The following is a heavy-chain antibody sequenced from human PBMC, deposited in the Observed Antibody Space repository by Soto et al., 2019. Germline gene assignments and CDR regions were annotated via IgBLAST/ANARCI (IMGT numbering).Heavy chain of an antibody. Sequence: QVHLVESGGGAVQPGRSLRLSCAASGFTFSSYAMNWVRQAPGKGLEWVALISYDGSSKYYADSVKGRFTISRDGSKNTLFLQMDSLGAADTAVYYCGRCTSTSCHLGSDYWGQGTLVTVSS. D-gene: IGHD2-2*01. V-gene: IGHV3-30-3*01. CDR2: ISYDGSSK. CDR1: GFTFSSYA. J-gene: IGHJ4*02. CDR3: GRCTSTSCHLGSDY.